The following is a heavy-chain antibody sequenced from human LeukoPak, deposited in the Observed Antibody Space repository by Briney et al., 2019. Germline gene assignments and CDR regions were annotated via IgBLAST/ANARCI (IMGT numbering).Heavy chain of an antibody. CDR2: ISSSGGYT. CDR1: GFTFSNYT. CDR3: ARDDSSSGYYF. V-gene: IGHV3-21*05. D-gene: IGHD3-22*01. Sequence: GGSLRLSCAASGFTFSNYTMNWVRQAPGKGLEWVSYISSSGGYTNYADSVKGRFTMSRDNAKNSLYLQMNSLRAEDTAVYYCARDDSSSGYYFWGQGTLVTVSS. J-gene: IGHJ4*02.